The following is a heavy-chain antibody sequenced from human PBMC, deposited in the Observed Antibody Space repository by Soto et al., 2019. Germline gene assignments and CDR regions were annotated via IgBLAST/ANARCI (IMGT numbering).Heavy chain of an antibody. CDR1: GFTFSSYA. CDR2: ISYDGSNK. J-gene: IGHJ5*02. CDR3: ARDGESDYYGSGSQNGFDP. V-gene: IGHV3-30-3*01. D-gene: IGHD3-10*01. Sequence: QVQLVESGGGVVQPGRSLRLSCAASGFTFSSYAMHWVRQAPGKGLEWVAVISYDGSNKYYADSVKGRFTISRDNSKNTLYLKMNSLRAEDTAVYYCARDGESDYYGSGSQNGFDPWGQGTLVTVSS.